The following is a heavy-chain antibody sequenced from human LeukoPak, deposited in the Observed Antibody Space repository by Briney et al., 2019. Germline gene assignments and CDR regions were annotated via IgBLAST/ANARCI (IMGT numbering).Heavy chain of an antibody. D-gene: IGHD6-13*01. V-gene: IGHV3-23*01. CDR1: GGSISSSN. Sequence: ETLSLTCAVSGGSISSSNWWSWVRKAPGKGLEWVSAISGSGDSTYYGDSVKGRFTISRDNSKNTLYLQMNSLRAEDTAVYYCAKTRPLDSSSWSHGDYWGQGTLVTVSS. CDR2: ISGSGDST. J-gene: IGHJ4*02. CDR3: AKTRPLDSSSWSHGDY.